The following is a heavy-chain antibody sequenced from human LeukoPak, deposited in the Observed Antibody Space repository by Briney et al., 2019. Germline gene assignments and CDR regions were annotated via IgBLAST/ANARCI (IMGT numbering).Heavy chain of an antibody. J-gene: IGHJ3*02. CDR1: GFTFSSYA. CDR2: ISGSGGST. D-gene: IGHD3-16*01. Sequence: PGGSLRLSCAASGFTFSSYAMSWVRQAPGKGLEWVSAISGSGGSTYYADSVKGRFTISRDNSKNTLYLQMNSLRAEDTAVYYCSKDSFYDYVWGAFDIWGQGPMVTVSS. V-gene: IGHV3-23*01. CDR3: SKDSFYDYVWGAFDI.